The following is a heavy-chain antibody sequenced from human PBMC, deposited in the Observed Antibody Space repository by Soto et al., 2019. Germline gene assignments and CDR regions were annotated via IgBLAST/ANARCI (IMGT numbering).Heavy chain of an antibody. V-gene: IGHV4-38-2*01. CDR1: GYSISSGYY. CDR3: ARVRDSSGYYYGKDWYFDL. D-gene: IGHD3-22*01. Sequence: AVSGYSISSGYYWGWIRQPPGKGLEWIGSIYHSGSTYYNPSLKSRVTISVDTSKNQFSLKLSSVTAADTAVYYCARVRDSSGYYYGKDWYFDLWGRGTLVTVSS. CDR2: IYHSGST. J-gene: IGHJ2*01.